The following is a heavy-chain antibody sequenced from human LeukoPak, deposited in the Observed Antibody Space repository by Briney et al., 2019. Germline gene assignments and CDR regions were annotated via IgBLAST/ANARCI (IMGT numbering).Heavy chain of an antibody. D-gene: IGHD3-10*01. CDR1: GDSISGAAYY. CDR2: SDYSGGT. Sequence: SETLSLTCPVSGDSISGAAYYWSWIRQHPGKGLEWIGYSDYSGGTYYNPSLKSRVTISVDTSKNQFSLELRSVTAADTAVYFCARDGYYGSGKFDPWGQGTLVTVSS. V-gene: IGHV4-31*03. J-gene: IGHJ5*02. CDR3: ARDGYYGSGKFDP.